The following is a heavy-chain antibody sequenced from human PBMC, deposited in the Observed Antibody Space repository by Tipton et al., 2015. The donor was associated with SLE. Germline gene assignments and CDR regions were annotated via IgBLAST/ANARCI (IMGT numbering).Heavy chain of an antibody. CDR1: GFTFTNYA. CDR2: ISYDGSNK. CDR3: AGNLMVGAYYYYYGMDV. Sequence: SLRLSCAASGFTFTNYALHWVRQAPGKGLEWVAVISYDGSNKYYADSVKGRFTISRDNSKNTLYLQMNSLRAEDTAVYYCAGNLMVGAYYYYYGMDVWGQGTTVTVSS. V-gene: IGHV3-30*04. J-gene: IGHJ6*02. D-gene: IGHD1-26*01.